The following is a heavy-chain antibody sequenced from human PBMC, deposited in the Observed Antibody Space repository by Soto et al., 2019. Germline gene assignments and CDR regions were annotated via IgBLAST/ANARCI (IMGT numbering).Heavy chain of an antibody. CDR3: ARDRYYYDSSGYYLGAYYFDY. CDR2: IWYDGSNK. D-gene: IGHD3-22*01. Sequence: GGSLRLSCAASGFTFSSYGMHGVRQAPGKGLEWVAVIWYDGSNKYYADSVKGRFTISRDYSKNTLYLQMNCLRAEDTAVYYCARDRYYYDSSGYYLGAYYFDYWGQGTLVTVSS. V-gene: IGHV3-33*01. J-gene: IGHJ4*02. CDR1: GFTFSSYG.